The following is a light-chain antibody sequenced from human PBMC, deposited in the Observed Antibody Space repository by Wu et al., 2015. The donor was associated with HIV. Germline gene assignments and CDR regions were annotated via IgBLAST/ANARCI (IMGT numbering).Light chain of an antibody. CDR2: GAS. CDR3: QQYGTSPKFT. V-gene: IGKV3-20*01. J-gene: IGKJ3*01. CDR1: QSISSNY. Sequence: EIVLTQSPGTLSLSPGERATLSCRASQSISSNYLAWYQQKSGQAPRLLIYGASNRATGIPDRFSGSGSGSDFTLTISRLEPEDFAVYFCQQYGTSPKFTFGPGTKVAI.